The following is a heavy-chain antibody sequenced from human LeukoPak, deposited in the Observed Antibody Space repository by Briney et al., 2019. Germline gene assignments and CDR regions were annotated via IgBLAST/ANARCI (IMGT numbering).Heavy chain of an antibody. CDR2: INPSGGST. D-gene: IGHD2-15*01. V-gene: IGHV1-46*01. CDR1: GYTFTSYY. J-gene: IGHJ5*02. Sequence: GASVKVSCKASGYTFTSYYMHWVRQAPGQGLEWMGIINPSGGSTSYAQKFQGRVTMTRDMSTSTVYMELSSLRSEDTAVYYCARRYCSGGSCYFPGPVAFDPWGQGTLVTVSS. CDR3: ARRYCSGGSCYFPGPVAFDP.